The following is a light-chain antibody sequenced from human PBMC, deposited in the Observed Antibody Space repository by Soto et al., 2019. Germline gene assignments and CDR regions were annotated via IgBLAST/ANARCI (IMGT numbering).Light chain of an antibody. CDR3: LLSYDGAPHVV. Sequence: QAVVTQEPSLTVSPGGTVTLTCGSNTGAVTSGHYPFWFQQKPGQAPRTLIYDTSNKHSWTPGRFSASLLGGKAALTLSGAQPEDEADYYCLLSYDGAPHVVFGGGTKLTVL. J-gene: IGLJ2*01. CDR1: TGAVTSGHY. V-gene: IGLV7-46*01. CDR2: DTS.